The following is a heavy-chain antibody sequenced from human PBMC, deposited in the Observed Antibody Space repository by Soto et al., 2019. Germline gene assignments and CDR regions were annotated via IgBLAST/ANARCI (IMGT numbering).Heavy chain of an antibody. Sequence: QVHLVESGGGVVQHGRSLRLSCAASGFIITTYAMHWVRQAPGKGLEWVAVISYDGNHEYYADSVRGRFTISRDNSKNTLYLQMDSLRADDTALYYCARSSVAGTWGYYFDYWGQGALVTVSS. D-gene: IGHD6-19*01. J-gene: IGHJ4*02. V-gene: IGHV3-30-3*01. CDR1: GFIITTYA. CDR3: ARSSVAGTWGYYFDY. CDR2: ISYDGNHE.